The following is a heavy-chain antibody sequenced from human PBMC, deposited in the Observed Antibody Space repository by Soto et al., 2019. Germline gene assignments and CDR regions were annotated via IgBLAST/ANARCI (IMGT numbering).Heavy chain of an antibody. CDR2: IKQDGSEK. Sequence: VQLVESGGGLVQPGGSLRLSCAASGFTFSDYFMNWVRQAPGKGLEWVANIKQDGSEKYYVDSVKGRFTISRDNAKNSLYLQMDSLRVEDTAVYYCARGGSSAFDVWGQGTMVTVSS. CDR1: GFTFSDYF. CDR3: ARGGSSAFDV. V-gene: IGHV3-7*01. D-gene: IGHD1-26*01. J-gene: IGHJ3*01.